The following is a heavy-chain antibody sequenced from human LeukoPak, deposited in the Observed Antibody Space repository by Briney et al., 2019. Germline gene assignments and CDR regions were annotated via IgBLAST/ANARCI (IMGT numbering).Heavy chain of an antibody. J-gene: IGHJ4*02. Sequence: GGSLRLSCAASGFTFSSYEMNWVRQAPGKGLEWVSYISSSGSTIYYADSVKGRFTISRDDAKNSLYLQMNSLRAEDTAVYYCASLSSGWYYFDYWGQGTLVTVSS. CDR1: GFTFSSYE. V-gene: IGHV3-48*03. CDR3: ASLSSGWYYFDY. CDR2: ISSSGSTI. D-gene: IGHD6-19*01.